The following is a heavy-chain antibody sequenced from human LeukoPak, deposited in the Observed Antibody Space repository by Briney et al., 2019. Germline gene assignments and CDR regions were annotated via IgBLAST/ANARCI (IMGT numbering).Heavy chain of an antibody. CDR2: IRASGGLR. CDR1: GFTFSSYA. Sequence: GGSLRLSCAASGFTFSSYAMSWVRQAPGRGLEWVSAIRASGGLRFYADSVKGRFTISRDNSKNTLYLQMNSLRAADTAVYYCTNTRGGAIYDCWGQGTLVTVSS. V-gene: IGHV3-23*01. J-gene: IGHJ4*02. D-gene: IGHD3-3*01. CDR3: TNTRGGAIYDC.